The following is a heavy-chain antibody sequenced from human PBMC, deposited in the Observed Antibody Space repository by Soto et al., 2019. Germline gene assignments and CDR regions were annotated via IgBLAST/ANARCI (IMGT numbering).Heavy chain of an antibody. CDR1: GFTVSSNY. D-gene: IGHD3-10*01. CDR2: IYSGGST. V-gene: IGHV3-66*01. J-gene: IGHJ5*02. Sequence: GGSLILSCAASGFTVSSNYMSWVRQAPGKGLEWVSVIYSGGSTYYADSVKGRFTISRDNAKNTLYLQMNSLRAEDTAFYYCARAKASGTSALDPWGQGTLVTVSS. CDR3: ARAKASGTSALDP.